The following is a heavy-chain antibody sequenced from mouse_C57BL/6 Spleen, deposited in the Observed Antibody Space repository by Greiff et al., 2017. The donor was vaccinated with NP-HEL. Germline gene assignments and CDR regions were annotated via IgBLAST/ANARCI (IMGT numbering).Heavy chain of an antibody. J-gene: IGHJ3*01. Sequence: VQLQESGAELVKPGASVKMSCKASGYTFTSYWITWVKQRPGQGLEWIGDIYPGSGSTNYNEKFKSKATLTVDTSSSTAYMQLSSLTSEDSAVYYCARGDYGNSAWFAYWGQGTLVTVSA. V-gene: IGHV1-55*01. D-gene: IGHD2-1*01. CDR3: ARGDYGNSAWFAY. CDR1: GYTFTSYW. CDR2: IYPGSGST.